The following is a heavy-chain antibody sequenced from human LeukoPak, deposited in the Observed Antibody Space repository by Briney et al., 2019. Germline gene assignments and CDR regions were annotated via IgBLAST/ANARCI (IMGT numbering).Heavy chain of an antibody. J-gene: IGHJ4*02. D-gene: IGHD3-3*01. CDR3: ARDTSGYSRPDY. CDR1: GFSFSDYW. V-gene: IGHV3-7*01. CDR2: IKQDESEK. Sequence: GGSLRLSCAASGFSFSDYWMTWVRQAPGKGLEWVANIKQDESEKYYVDSVKGRFTISRDNAKNSLYLQMNSLRVEDTAVYYCARDTSGYSRPDYWGQGTLVTVSS.